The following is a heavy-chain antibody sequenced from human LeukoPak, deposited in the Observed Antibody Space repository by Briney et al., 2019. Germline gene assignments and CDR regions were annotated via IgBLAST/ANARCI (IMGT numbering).Heavy chain of an antibody. Sequence: SETLSLTCTVSGGXISSYYCNWVRQPPGKGLEWIGYIYHSGSTNCNPSLKSRVTISIDTSKNQFSLKLRSVTAADTAVYYCAREVPIVRGLRWDYWGQGTLVTVSS. CDR2: IYHSGST. CDR3: AREVPIVRGLRWDY. J-gene: IGHJ4*02. V-gene: IGHV4-59*01. D-gene: IGHD3-10*01. CDR1: GGXISSYY.